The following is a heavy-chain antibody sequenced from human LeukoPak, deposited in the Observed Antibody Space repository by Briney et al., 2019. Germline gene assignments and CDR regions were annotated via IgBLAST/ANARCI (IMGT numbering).Heavy chain of an antibody. Sequence: SETLSLTCTVSGGSISSSSYYWGWIRQPPGKGLEWIGSIYYSGSTYYNPSLKSRVTISVDTSKNQFSLKLSSVTAADTAVYYCARARIAAAGTRWFDPWGQGTLITVSS. D-gene: IGHD6-13*01. V-gene: IGHV4-39*07. J-gene: IGHJ5*02. CDR2: IYYSGST. CDR3: ARARIAAAGTRWFDP. CDR1: GGSISSSSYY.